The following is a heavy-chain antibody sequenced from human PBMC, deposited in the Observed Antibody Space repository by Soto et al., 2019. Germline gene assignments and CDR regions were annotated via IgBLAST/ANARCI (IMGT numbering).Heavy chain of an antibody. Sequence: PETLSLTCAVYGGSFSGYYWTWIRQAPGKGLEWIGAINHRGRTYNPSLESRVTMSVDTSKNQFSLKLSSVTAADTAVYYCAREYTAWPLAYGLDVWGQGTTVTVSS. CDR2: INHRGRT. J-gene: IGHJ6*02. CDR3: AREYTAWPLAYGLDV. D-gene: IGHD2-2*02. CDR1: GGSFSGYY. V-gene: IGHV4-34*01.